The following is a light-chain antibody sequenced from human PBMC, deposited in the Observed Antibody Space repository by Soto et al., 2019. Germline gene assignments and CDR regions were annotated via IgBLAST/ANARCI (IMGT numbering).Light chain of an antibody. V-gene: IGKV1-5*03. J-gene: IGKJ5*01. Sequence: DIQMTQSPSTLSGSVGYRFTITCRASQTISSWLAWYQQKPGKAPKLLIYKASTLKSGVPSRFSGSGSGTEFTLTIRSLQPEDFATYYCQKNFSSPSITFGQGTRREIK. CDR1: QTISSW. CDR2: KAS. CDR3: QKNFSSPSIT.